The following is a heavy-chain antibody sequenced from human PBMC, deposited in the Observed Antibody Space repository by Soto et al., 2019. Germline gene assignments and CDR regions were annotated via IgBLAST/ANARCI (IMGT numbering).Heavy chain of an antibody. Sequence: SVKVSCKASGGSLSNYGISWVRQAPGQRLERMGGIIPVFGTANYAQKFQGRVTITADESTSIVYMDVTSLKSEDTAVYYCAKGGVNGLGYCSSTSCPAPYYYYGMDVWGQGTTVTVSS. CDR2: IIPVFGTA. CDR1: GGSLSNYG. CDR3: AKGGVNGLGYCSSTSCPAPYYYYGMDV. J-gene: IGHJ6*02. D-gene: IGHD2-2*01. V-gene: IGHV1-69*13.